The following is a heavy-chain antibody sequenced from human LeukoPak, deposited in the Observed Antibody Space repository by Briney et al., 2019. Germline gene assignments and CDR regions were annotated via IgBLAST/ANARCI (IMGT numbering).Heavy chain of an antibody. CDR2: ISGSGGST. D-gene: IGHD1-14*01. CDR3: AKDRNRYGYFDY. CDR1: GXTFSSYA. J-gene: IGHJ4*02. Sequence: PGGSLRLSCAASGXTFSSYAMSWVRQAPGKGLEWVSAISGSGGSTYYADSVKGRFTISRDNSKNTLYLQMNSLRAEDTAVYYCAKDRNRYGYFDYWGQGTLVTVSS. V-gene: IGHV3-23*01.